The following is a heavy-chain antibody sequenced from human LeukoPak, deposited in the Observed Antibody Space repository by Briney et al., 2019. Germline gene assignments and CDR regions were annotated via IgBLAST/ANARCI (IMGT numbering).Heavy chain of an antibody. D-gene: IGHD3-10*01. CDR1: GGSISSSSYY. CDR2: IYYSGST. J-gene: IGHJ2*01. Sequence: SETLSLTCTVSGGSISSSSYYWGWIRQPPGKGLEWIGSIYYSGSTYYNPSLKSRVTISVDTSKNQFSLKLSSVTAADTAVYYCARGAGSGSYGLGDFDLWGRGTLVTVSS. CDR3: ARGAGSGSYGLGDFDL. V-gene: IGHV4-39*07.